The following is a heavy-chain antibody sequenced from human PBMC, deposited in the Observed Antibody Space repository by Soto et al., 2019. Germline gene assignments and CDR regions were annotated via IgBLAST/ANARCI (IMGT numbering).Heavy chain of an antibody. J-gene: IGHJ3*02. Sequence: SETLSLTCTVSGGSISSYYWSWIRQPPGKGLEWIGYIYYSGSTNYNPSLKSRVTISVDTSKNQFSLKLSSVTAADTAVYYCARVDVEYSGYVNAFDIWGQGTMVTVSS. CDR1: GGSISSYY. V-gene: IGHV4-59*01. CDR2: IYYSGST. D-gene: IGHD5-12*01. CDR3: ARVDVEYSGYVNAFDI.